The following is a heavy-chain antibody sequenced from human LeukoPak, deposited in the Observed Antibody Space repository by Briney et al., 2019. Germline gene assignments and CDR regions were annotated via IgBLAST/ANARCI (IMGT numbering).Heavy chain of an antibody. V-gene: IGHV3-30*03. J-gene: IGHJ4*02. CDR1: GFTFSSYG. Sequence: GGSLRLSCVASGFTFSSYGMHWVRQAPGKGLEWVTVISYDGSGDKYCADSVKGRFTISRDNSKNTLYLQMNSLRPEDTAMYYCATTSDSSAFFPRPGPPSLWGQGTLVTVSS. CDR3: ATTSDSSAFFPRPGPPSL. D-gene: IGHD3-22*01. CDR2: ISYDGSGDK.